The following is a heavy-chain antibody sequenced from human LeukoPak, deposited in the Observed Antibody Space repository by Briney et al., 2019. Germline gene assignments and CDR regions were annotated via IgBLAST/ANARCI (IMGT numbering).Heavy chain of an antibody. CDR2: IKTVGSST. V-gene: IGHV3-74*01. J-gene: IGHJ6*03. CDR1: GFTFSDNW. CDR3: ARGRADYDFWSGYYHYMDV. Sequence: GGSLRLSCAASGFTFSDNWMHWVRQVPGKGLVWVSRIKTVGSSTSYADSVKGRFTISRDNAKNTLYMQMSSLRAEDTAVYYCARGRADYDFWSGYYHYMDVWGKGTTVTVS. D-gene: IGHD3-3*01.